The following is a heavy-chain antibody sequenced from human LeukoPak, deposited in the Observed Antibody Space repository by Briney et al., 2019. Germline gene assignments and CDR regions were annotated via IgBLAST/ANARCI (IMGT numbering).Heavy chain of an antibody. Sequence: PSETLSLTCAVYGGSFSGYYWSWIRQPPGKGLEWIGEINHSGSTNYNPSLKSRVTISVDTSKNQFSLKLSSVTAADTAVYYCARLTLADNSLDYSGRGTLVTVSS. CDR1: GGSFSGYY. J-gene: IGHJ4*02. D-gene: IGHD4-23*01. CDR2: INHSGST. V-gene: IGHV4-34*01. CDR3: ARLTLADNSLDY.